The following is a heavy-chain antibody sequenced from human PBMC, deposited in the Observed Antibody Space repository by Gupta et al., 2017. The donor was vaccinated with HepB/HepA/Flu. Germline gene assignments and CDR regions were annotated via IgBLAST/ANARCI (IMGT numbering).Heavy chain of an antibody. CDR1: GGTFRSYA. CDR2: IIPIFGTA. V-gene: IGHV1-69*06. J-gene: IGHJ4*02. D-gene: IGHD3-10*01. Sequence: QVQLVQSGAEVKKPGSSVKVSCKASGGTFRSYAISWVRPSPGQGLEWMGGIIPIFGTANYAQKFQGRVTITADKSTSTAYMELSSLRSEDTAVYYCARDLSEYYYGSGSYYELDYWGQGTLVTVSS. CDR3: ARDLSEYYYGSGSYYELDY.